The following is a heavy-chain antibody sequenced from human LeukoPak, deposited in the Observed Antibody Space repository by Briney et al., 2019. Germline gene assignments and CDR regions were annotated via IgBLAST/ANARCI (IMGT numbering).Heavy chain of an antibody. CDR1: GGTFSSYA. D-gene: IGHD6-19*01. CDR3: AREVIAVAGAFDY. J-gene: IGHJ4*02. CDR2: IIPIFGTA. V-gene: IGHV1-69*05. Sequence: SVKVSCKASGGTFSSYAISWVRQAPGQGLEWMGGIIPIFGTANYAQKFQGRVTITTDESTSTAYMELSSLRSEDTAVYYCAREVIAVAGAFDYWGQGTLVTVSS.